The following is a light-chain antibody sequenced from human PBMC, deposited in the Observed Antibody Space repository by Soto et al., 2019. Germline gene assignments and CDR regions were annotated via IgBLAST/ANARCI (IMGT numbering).Light chain of an antibody. CDR1: QGVTTN. Sequence: EILMTQSPDTLSVSPGERATLTCRAGQGVTTNFAWYQQKSGQSPRLLIYDVSIRATGVPARFSATGSETDFTLTFSGLQSGDSAVYFCRQYNNWPFSFGHGSRLEIK. V-gene: IGKV3-15*01. J-gene: IGKJ5*01. CDR3: RQYNNWPFS. CDR2: DVS.